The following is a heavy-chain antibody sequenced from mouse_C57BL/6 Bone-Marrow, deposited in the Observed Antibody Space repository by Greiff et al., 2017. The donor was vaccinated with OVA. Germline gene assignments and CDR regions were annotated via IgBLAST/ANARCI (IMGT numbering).Heavy chain of an antibody. CDR2: IHPNSGST. V-gene: IGHV1-64*01. Sequence: VQLQQPGAELVKPGASVKLSCKASGYTFTSYWMHWVKQRPGQGLEWIGMIHPNSGSTNYNEKFKSKATLTVDKSSSTAYMQLSSRTSEDSAVYYCARSSYDGYPSVAYWGQGTLVTVSA. CDR3: ARSSYDGYPSVAY. CDR1: GYTFTSYW. D-gene: IGHD2-3*01. J-gene: IGHJ3*01.